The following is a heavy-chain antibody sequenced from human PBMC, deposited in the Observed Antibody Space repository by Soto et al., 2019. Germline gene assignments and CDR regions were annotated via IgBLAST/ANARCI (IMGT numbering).Heavy chain of an antibody. CDR2: ISYSGST. D-gene: IGHD6-19*01. CDR3: EKDLGSEQWFFDS. Sequence: SETLSLTCSVSGGSISSGADYWSWIRQRPGKGLEWIGYISYSGSTYHNPSLTSRVIMSVDTSNNQFSLELTSVTAADTAVYYCEKDLGSEQWFFDSWGQGILVTVSS. V-gene: IGHV4-31*03. CDR1: GGSISSGADY. J-gene: IGHJ4*02.